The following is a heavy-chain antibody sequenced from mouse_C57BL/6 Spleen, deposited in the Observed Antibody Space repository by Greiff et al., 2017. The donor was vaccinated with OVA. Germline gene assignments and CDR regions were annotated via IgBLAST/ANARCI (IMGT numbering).Heavy chain of an antibody. CDR1: GFTFSSYA. Sequence: EVKVVESGGGLVKPGGSLKLSCAASGFTFSSYAMSWVRQTPEKRLEWVAPISDGGSCTYYPANVKGRFTLSRDNAKNNLYLQMSHLKSENTAMYYGERVRTTGYYFDDWGQGTTLTVSS. J-gene: IGHJ2*01. V-gene: IGHV5-4*03. CDR2: ISDGGSCT. D-gene: IGHD2-1*01. CDR3: ERVRTTGYYFDD.